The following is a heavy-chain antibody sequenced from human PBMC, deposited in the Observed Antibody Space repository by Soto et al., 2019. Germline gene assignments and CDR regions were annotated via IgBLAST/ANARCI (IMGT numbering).Heavy chain of an antibody. CDR3: ARERDVDCSVKNCYYYYDY. V-gene: IGHV1-2*04. J-gene: IGHJ4*02. D-gene: IGHD2-15*01. Sequence: ASVKVSCKASGYTFTGYYMHWVRQAPGQGLEWMGWINPNSGGTNYAQNFKGWVTMTRDTSISTAYMELIKLRSDDTAVYYCARERDVDCSVKNCYYYYDYWGQGTQVTVSS. CDR2: INPNSGGT. CDR1: GYTFTGYY.